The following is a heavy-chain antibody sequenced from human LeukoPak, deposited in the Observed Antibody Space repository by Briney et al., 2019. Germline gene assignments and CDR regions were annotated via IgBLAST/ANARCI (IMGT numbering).Heavy chain of an antibody. V-gene: IGHV4-61*02. Sequence: SETLSLTCTVSGGSISSCSYYWSWIRQPAGKGLEWIGRIYTSGSTNYNPSLKSRVTISVDTSKNQFSLKLSSVTAADTAVYYCARLLPTYYDFWSGPWAFDIWGQGTMVTVSS. CDR2: IYTSGST. D-gene: IGHD3-3*01. CDR1: GGSISSCSYY. CDR3: ARLLPTYYDFWSGPWAFDI. J-gene: IGHJ3*02.